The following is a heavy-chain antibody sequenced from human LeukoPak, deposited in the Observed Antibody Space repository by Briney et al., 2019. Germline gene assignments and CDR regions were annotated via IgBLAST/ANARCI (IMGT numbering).Heavy chain of an antibody. V-gene: IGHV1-2*02. Sequence: ASVKVSCKASGYTFTGYYMHWVRQAPGQGLEWMGWINPNSGGTNYAQKFQGRVTMTRDTSISTAYMELSRLRSDDTAVYYCARDFQYYYDSSGYYFPYFDYWGQGTLVTVSS. J-gene: IGHJ4*02. CDR2: INPNSGGT. CDR1: GYTFTGYY. D-gene: IGHD3-22*01. CDR3: ARDFQYYYDSSGYYFPYFDY.